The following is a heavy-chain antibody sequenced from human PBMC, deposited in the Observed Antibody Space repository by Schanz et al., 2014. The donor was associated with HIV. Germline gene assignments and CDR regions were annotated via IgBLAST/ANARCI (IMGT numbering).Heavy chain of an antibody. CDR3: ARSPDWAGTDAFEI. J-gene: IGHJ3*02. D-gene: IGHD6-19*01. Sequence: QVQLGESGGGVVQPGRSQRLSCAASGITLSGYGMHWVRQAPGKGLEWVAVIWYDGSYKYYADSVKGRFTSSRDNPKNPLYLQMNSLRAEDTAIYYCARSPDWAGTDAFEIWGQGTMVTVSS. V-gene: IGHV3-33*01. CDR1: GITLSGYG. CDR2: IWYDGSYK.